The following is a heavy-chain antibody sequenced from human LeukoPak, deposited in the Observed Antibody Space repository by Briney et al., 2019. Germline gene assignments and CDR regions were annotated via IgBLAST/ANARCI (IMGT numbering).Heavy chain of an antibody. J-gene: IGHJ6*03. CDR1: GGSISTHY. CDR2: IYYSGST. Sequence: PSETLSLTCAVSGGSISTHYWHWIRQPPGKGLEWIGSIYYSGSTYYNPSLKSRVTISVDTSKNQFSLKLSSVTAADTAVYYCARSMVRGFSCYMDVWGKGTTVTVSS. CDR3: ARSMVRGFSCYMDV. D-gene: IGHD3-10*01. V-gene: IGHV4-39*07.